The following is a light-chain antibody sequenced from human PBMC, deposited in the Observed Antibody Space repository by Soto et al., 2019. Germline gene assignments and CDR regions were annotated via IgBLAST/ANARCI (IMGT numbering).Light chain of an antibody. CDR2: EVS. CDR1: SSDVGDSNY. V-gene: IGLV2-8*01. CDR3: SSYAGSNNLV. Sequence: GRSVTISCTGTSSDVGDSNYVSWYQQHPGKAPKLMIYEVSKRPSGVPDRFSGSKSGNTASLTVSGLQAEDEADYYCSSYAGSNNLVFGGGTKVTVL. J-gene: IGLJ2*01.